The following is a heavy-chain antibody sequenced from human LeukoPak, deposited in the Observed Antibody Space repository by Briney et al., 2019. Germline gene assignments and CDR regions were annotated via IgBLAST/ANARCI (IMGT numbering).Heavy chain of an antibody. V-gene: IGHV3-9*01. CDR2: ISRNSGSI. J-gene: IGHJ4*02. D-gene: IGHD3-10*01. CDR3: AKERFGERRFDY. CDR1: GFTFDDYA. Sequence: GGSLRLSCAASGFTFDDYAMLWVRQAPGKGLEWVSGISRNSGSIGYADSVKGRFTISRDNAKNSLYLQMNSLRAEDTALYYCAKERFGERRFDYWGQGTLVTVSS.